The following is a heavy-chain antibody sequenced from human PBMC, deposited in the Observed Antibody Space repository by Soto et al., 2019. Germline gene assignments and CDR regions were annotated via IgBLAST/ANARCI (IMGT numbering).Heavy chain of an antibody. J-gene: IGHJ4*02. Sequence: ASVKVSCKASGFTFTSSAVQWVRQARGQRLEWIGWIVVGSGNTNYAQKFQERVTITRDMSTSTAYMGLSSLRSEDTAVYYCAADRDFIVGATGFDYWGQGTQVTVSS. CDR1: GFTFTSSA. D-gene: IGHD1-26*01. CDR3: AADRDFIVGATGFDY. V-gene: IGHV1-58*01. CDR2: IVVGSGNT.